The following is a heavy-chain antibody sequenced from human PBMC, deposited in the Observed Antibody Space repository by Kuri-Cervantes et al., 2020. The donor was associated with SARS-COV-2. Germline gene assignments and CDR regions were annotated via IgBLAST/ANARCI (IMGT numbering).Heavy chain of an antibody. D-gene: IGHD3-3*01. J-gene: IGHJ4*02. CDR2: ISRSSSNI. CDR3: ARDPGAHGGDLYFDY. Sequence: GESLKISCAASGFSFSSYSMSWVRQAPGKGLEWVSDISRSSSNIYYADSVEGRFTISRDNAKNSLYLQMHSLRDEDTAVYFCARDPGAHGGDLYFDYWGQGTLVTVSS. CDR1: GFSFSSYS. V-gene: IGHV3-48*02.